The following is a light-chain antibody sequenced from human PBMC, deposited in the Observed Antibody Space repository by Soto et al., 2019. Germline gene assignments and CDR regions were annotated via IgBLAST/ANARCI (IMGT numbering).Light chain of an antibody. CDR1: QSLNNY. J-gene: IGKJ5*01. CDR2: DAS. V-gene: IGKV1-5*01. Sequence: DIQMTQSPSTLSASVGARVPITCRASQSLNNYLAWYQQKPGKAPKLLMYDASTLAKGVTSRFSGSGSGTDFSFIITSLQREDLATYYCQQYYGLPPLTFGQGTQLEIK. CDR3: QQYYGLPPLT.